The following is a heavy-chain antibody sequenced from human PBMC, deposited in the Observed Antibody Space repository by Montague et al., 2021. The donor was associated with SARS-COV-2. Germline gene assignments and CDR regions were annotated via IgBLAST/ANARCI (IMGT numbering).Heavy chain of an antibody. Sequence: SETLSLTCTVSGGSISSSSYYWGWIRQPPGKGLEWIGSIYYNGSTYYNPSLKSRVTISVDTSRNQFSLKVSSVTAADTAIYYCARLGDGIVPSPILGLGPYYSFYYMDVWGKGTTVTVSS. J-gene: IGHJ6*03. CDR1: GGSISSSSYY. D-gene: IGHD2-2*02. CDR2: IYYNGST. V-gene: IGHV4-39*01. CDR3: ARLGDGIVPSPILGLGPYYSFYYMDV.